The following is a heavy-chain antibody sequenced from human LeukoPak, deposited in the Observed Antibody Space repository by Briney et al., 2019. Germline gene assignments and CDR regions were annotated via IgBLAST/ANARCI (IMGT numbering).Heavy chain of an antibody. Sequence: PGGSLRLSCAASGFTFNTYAMNWVRQAPGKGLEWVSCITSSVSYIYYADSVKGRFTISRDNAKNSLYLQMNSLRAEDTAVYYCARDPLYDYVWGSYRTGYYFDYWGQGTLVTVSS. CDR3: ARDPLYDYVWGSYRTGYYFDY. CDR1: GFTFNTYA. V-gene: IGHV3-21*01. J-gene: IGHJ4*02. CDR2: ITSSVSYI. D-gene: IGHD3-16*02.